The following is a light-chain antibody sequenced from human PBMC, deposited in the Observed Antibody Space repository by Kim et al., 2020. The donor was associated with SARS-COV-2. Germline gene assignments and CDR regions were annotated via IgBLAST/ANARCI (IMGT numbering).Light chain of an antibody. J-gene: IGKJ4*01. CDR1: QSVSSN. CDR2: DVS. V-gene: IGKV3-15*01. Sequence: VYPGESVTISCRASQSVSSNLAWYQRNPGQPPRLLIYDVSTRATGIPAKFSGSGSGTEFTLTISSLQSEDFAGYYCQQYDEWPLTFGGGTKVDIK. CDR3: QQYDEWPLT.